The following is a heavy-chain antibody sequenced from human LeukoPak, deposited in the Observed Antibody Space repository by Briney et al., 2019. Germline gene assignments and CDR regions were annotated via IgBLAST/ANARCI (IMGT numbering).Heavy chain of an antibody. CDR2: INPNSGGT. Sequence: ASVKVSCKASGYTFTGYNMQWLRQAPGRGFEWMGWINPNSGGTNYAQKFQGRVTMTRDTSISTAYMELSRLRSDDTAVYYCARDGHFDCWGQGTLVTVSS. CDR1: GYTFTGYN. J-gene: IGHJ4*02. V-gene: IGHV1-2*02. CDR3: ARDGHFDC.